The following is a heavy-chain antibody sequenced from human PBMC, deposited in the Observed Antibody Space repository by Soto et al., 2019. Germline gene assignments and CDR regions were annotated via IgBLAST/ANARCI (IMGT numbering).Heavy chain of an antibody. CDR3: ARYRREAVAGYTLDN. D-gene: IGHD6-13*01. CDR2: VYNSGST. V-gene: IGHV4-59*01. CDR1: GGSISSNY. Sequence: SETLSLTCTVSGGSISSNYWTWIRQPPGKGLEWIGYVYNSGSTNYNPSLKSRVTISADTSKSQFSLKVNSMTAADTAVYYCARYRREAVAGYTLDNWDQGILVTVSS. J-gene: IGHJ4*02.